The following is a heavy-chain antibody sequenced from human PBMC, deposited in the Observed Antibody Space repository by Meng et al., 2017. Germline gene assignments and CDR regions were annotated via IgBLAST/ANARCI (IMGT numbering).Heavy chain of an antibody. V-gene: IGHV1-8*01. CDR3: ARGYYGSGLFDP. J-gene: IGHJ5*02. CDR2: MNPNSGNT. D-gene: IGHD3-10*01. Sequence: VQLGQSGAEVKKPGASVRVSCKAAGYTFTSYVINWVRQATGQGLEWMGWMNPNSGNTGYAQKFQGRVTITRNTSISTAYMELSSLRSEDTAVYYCARGYYGSGLFDPWGQGTLVTVSS. CDR1: GYTFTSYV.